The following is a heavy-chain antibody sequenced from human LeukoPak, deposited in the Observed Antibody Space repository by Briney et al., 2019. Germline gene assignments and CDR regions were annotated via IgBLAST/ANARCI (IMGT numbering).Heavy chain of an antibody. D-gene: IGHD2-15*01. J-gene: IGHJ4*02. CDR2: IRSKAYGGTT. Sequence: SGGSLRLSCTASGFTFGDYAMSWVRQAPGKGLEWVGFIRSKAYGGTTGYAASVKGRFTISRDDSKSIAYLQMNSLKTEDTAVYYCTRDSAVDCSGGSCYSFDYWGQGTLVTVSS. V-gene: IGHV3-49*04. CDR3: TRDSAVDCSGGSCYSFDY. CDR1: GFTFGDYA.